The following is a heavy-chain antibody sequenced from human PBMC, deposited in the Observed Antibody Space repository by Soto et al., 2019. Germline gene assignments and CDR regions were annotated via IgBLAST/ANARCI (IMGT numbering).Heavy chain of an antibody. CDR1: GGSISSGGYY. V-gene: IGHV4-31*03. CDR3: ARAPGDGVVAPIHYVMDV. CDR2: IYYSGST. J-gene: IGHJ6*02. Sequence: PSETLSLTCTVSGGSISSGGYYWSWIRQHPGKGLEWIGYIYYSGSTYYNPSLKSRVTLSVDTSKNQFSLKMSSVTAADTAVYYCARAPGDGVVAPIHYVMDVWGQGTTVIVSS. D-gene: IGHD2-15*01.